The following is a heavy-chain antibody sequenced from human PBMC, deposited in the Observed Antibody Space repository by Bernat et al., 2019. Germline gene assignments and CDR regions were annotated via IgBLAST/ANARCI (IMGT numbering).Heavy chain of an antibody. CDR2: IYYSGST. V-gene: IGHV4-30-4*01. D-gene: IGHD3-10*01. CDR1: GGSISSGDYY. J-gene: IGHJ5*02. Sequence: QVQLQESGPGLVKPSQTLSLTCTVSGGSISSGDYYWSWIRQPPGKGLEWIGYIYYSGSTYYNPSLKSRVTISVDTSKNQFSLKLSSVTAADTAVYYCARAPLWFGELYPEYSWFDPWGQGTLVTVSS. CDR3: ARAPLWFGELYPEYSWFDP.